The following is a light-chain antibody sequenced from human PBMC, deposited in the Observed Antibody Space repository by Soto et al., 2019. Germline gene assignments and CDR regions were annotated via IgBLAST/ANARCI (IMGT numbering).Light chain of an antibody. CDR3: CSYAGSYTWV. CDR1: SRGVGGYNY. V-gene: IGLV2-11*01. Sequence: QSALTQPRSVSGSPGQSVTISCTGTSRGVGGYNYVSWYQQHPGKAPKLMIYDVSKRPSGVPDRFSGSKSGNTASLTISGLQAEDEADYYCCSYAGSYTWVFGGGTKLTVL. CDR2: DVS. J-gene: IGLJ3*02.